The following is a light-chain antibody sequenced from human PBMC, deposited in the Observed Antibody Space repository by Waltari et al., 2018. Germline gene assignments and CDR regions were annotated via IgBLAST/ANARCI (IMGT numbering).Light chain of an antibody. V-gene: IGLV3-1*01. CDR3: QAWDSSTHVV. Sequence: SYELTQPPSVSVSPGQTASITCSGVKLGDKYACWYQQKPGQSPVLVSYQDSKRPSGIPERFSGSNSGNTATLTISGTQAMDEADYYCQAWDSSTHVVFGGGTKLTVL. CDR1: KLGDKY. J-gene: IGLJ2*01. CDR2: QDS.